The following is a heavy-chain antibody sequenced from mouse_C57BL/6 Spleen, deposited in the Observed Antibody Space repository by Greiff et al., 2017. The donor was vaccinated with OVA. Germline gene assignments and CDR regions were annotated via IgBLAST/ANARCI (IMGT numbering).Heavy chain of an antibody. CDR2: IDPSDSET. D-gene: IGHD2-4*01. V-gene: IGHV1-52*01. Sequence: QVQLQQPGAELVRPGSSVKLSCKASGYTFTSYWMHWVKQRPIQGLEWIGNIDPSDSETHYNQKFKDKATLTVDKSSSTAYMQLSSLTSEDSAVYYGARVGDYDNYAMDYWGQGTSVTVSS. J-gene: IGHJ4*01. CDR3: ARVGDYDNYAMDY. CDR1: GYTFTSYW.